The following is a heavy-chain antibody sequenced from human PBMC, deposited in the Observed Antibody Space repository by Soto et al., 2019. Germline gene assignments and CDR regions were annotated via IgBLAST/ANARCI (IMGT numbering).Heavy chain of an antibody. Sequence: PSETLSLTCAVSGGSISSGGYSWSWIRQPPGKGLEWIGYIYHSGSTYYNPSLKSRVTISVDRSKNQFSLKLSSVTAADTAVYSCARAADYGDYYYSCLDDWGQGTTVTV. J-gene: IGHJ6*02. V-gene: IGHV4-30-2*02. CDR2: IYHSGST. D-gene: IGHD4-17*01. CDR3: ARAADYGDYYYSCLDD. CDR1: GGSISSGGYS.